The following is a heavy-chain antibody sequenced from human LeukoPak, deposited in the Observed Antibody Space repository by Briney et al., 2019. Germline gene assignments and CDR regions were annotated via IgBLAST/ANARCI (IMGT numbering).Heavy chain of an antibody. V-gene: IGHV4-39*07. CDR2: IYYSGST. Sequence: NTSETLSLTCTVSGGSISSSSYYWGWIRQPPGKGLEWIGSIYYSGSTYYNPSLKSRVTISVDTSKNQFSLKLSSVTAADTAVYYCARDHAVQLWIPYYFYGMDVWGQGTTVTVSS. CDR1: GGSISSSSYY. D-gene: IGHD5-18*01. CDR3: ARDHAVQLWIPYYFYGMDV. J-gene: IGHJ6*02.